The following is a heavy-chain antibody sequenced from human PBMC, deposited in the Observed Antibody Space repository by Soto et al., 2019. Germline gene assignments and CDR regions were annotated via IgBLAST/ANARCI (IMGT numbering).Heavy chain of an antibody. J-gene: IGHJ4*02. CDR3: ARGGAYGDYRSDF. CDR2: LNSDGTYA. Sequence: GGSLRLSCAASGFNFSVYWMHWVRQAPGKGLVWVARLNSDGTYASSADSVKGRLTISRDNAKNTLYLQLNSLRAEDTAVYYCARGGAYGDYRSDFWGQGTLVTVSS. CDR1: GFNFSVYW. D-gene: IGHD4-17*01. V-gene: IGHV3-74*01.